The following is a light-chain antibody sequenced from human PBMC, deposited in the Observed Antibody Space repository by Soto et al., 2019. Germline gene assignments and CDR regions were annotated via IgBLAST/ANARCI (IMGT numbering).Light chain of an antibody. CDR1: NIGSKK. V-gene: IGLV3-9*01. CDR2: RDS. Sequence: SYELTQPLSVSVALGQTARITCGGNNIGSKKVHWYQQKPGQAPVLVIYRDSNRPSGIPERFSGSNSGNTATLTISRAQAGDEADYSCQVWDSSTARVFGGGTKLTVL. J-gene: IGLJ3*02. CDR3: QVWDSSTARV.